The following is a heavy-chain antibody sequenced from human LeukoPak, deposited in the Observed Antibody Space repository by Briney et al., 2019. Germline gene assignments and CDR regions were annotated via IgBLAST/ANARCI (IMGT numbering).Heavy chain of an antibody. CDR2: ISYDGSNK. CDR3: ARGRIYCSSTSCYREAFDI. J-gene: IGHJ3*02. Sequence: LSLTCTVSGGTINSYYWSWVRQAPGKGLEWVAVISYDGSNKYYADSVKGRFTISRDNSKNTLYLQMNSLRAEDTAVYYCARGRIYCSSTSCYREAFDIWGQGTMVTVSS. V-gene: IGHV3-30-3*01. D-gene: IGHD2-2*02. CDR1: GGTINSYY.